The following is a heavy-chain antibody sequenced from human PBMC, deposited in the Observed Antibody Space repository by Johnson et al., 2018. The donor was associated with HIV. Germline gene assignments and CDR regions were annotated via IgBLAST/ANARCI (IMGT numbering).Heavy chain of an antibody. D-gene: IGHD6-13*01. CDR2: IGTAGDT. Sequence: VQLVESGGGLVQPGGSLRLSCAASGFTFSSYDMHWVRQAIGKGLEWVSAIGTAGDTYYPGSVKGRFTISTENAKNSLYRRLNSLLAGDTAVYYCARGGVYSSSWYPFQGAFDIWGQGTMVTVSS. J-gene: IGHJ3*02. V-gene: IGHV3-13*01. CDR1: GFTFSSYD. CDR3: ARGGVYSSSWYPFQGAFDI.